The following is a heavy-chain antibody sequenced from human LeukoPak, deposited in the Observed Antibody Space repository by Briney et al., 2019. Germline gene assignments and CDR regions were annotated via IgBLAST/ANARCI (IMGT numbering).Heavy chain of an antibody. CDR2: INSDGSST. D-gene: IGHD2-15*01. CDR1: GFTFSSYW. Sequence: GGSLRLSCAASGFTFSSYWMHWVRQAPGKGLVWVSRINSDGSSTSYADSVKGRFTVSRDNAKNTLYLQMNSLRAEDTAVYYCARDRVAVVAATQHFDYWGQGTLVTVSS. CDR3: ARDRVAVVAATQHFDY. V-gene: IGHV3-74*01. J-gene: IGHJ4*02.